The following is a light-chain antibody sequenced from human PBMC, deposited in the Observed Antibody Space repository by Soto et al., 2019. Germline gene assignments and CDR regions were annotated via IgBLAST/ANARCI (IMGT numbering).Light chain of an antibody. J-gene: IGKJ1*01. CDR3: QQYNSYSKT. CDR1: QSISSW. CDR2: EAS. V-gene: IGKV1-5*01. Sequence: DIQMTQSPSALSAFVGDRVTITCRASQSISSWLAWYQQKPGKAPKLLIYEASILDSGVPSRFSGSGSGTEFTLTISSLQPDDFATYYCQQYNSYSKTFGQGTKVDIK.